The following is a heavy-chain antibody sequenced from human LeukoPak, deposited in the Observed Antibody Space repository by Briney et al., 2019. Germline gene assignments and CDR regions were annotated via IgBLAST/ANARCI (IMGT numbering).Heavy chain of an antibody. D-gene: IGHD2-15*01. CDR3: VRSYCGGGSCYGRFDP. Sequence: GGSLRLSCAASGFTFSSQWMHWVRQVPGKGLVWVSRINSDGSSTTYADSGKGRFTISRDNPKNTLFLQMNSLRAEDTAIYYCVRSYCGGGSCYGRFDPWGQGTLVTVSS. V-gene: IGHV3-74*01. CDR1: GFTFSSQW. J-gene: IGHJ5*02. CDR2: INSDGSST.